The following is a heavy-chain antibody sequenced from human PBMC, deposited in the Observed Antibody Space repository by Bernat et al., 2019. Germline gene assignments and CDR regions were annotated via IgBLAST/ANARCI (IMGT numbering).Heavy chain of an antibody. Sequence: QLHLQESGPGLVKPSETLSLTCTVSGDSFSSARYYWGWIRRPPGEGLEWIGNIYYSGRTYYNPSLKSRVTISVDTSKNQFSLKLSSVTAADTAVYYCVRQVIVAEFAYWGQGTLVAVSS. CDR1: GDSFSSARYY. CDR3: VRQVIVAEFAY. V-gene: IGHV4-39*01. J-gene: IGHJ4*02. CDR2: IYYSGRT. D-gene: IGHD5-12*01.